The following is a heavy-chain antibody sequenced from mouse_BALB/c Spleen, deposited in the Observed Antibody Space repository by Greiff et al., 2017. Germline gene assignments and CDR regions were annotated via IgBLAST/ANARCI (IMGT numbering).Heavy chain of an antibody. Sequence: EVMLVESGGGLVQPGGSLKLSCAASGFTFSSYTMSWVRQTPEKRLEWVAYISNGGGSTYYPDTVKGRFTISRDNAKNTLYLQMSSLKSEDTAMYYCARQGLLRPYYFDYWGQGTSVTVSS. CDR1: GFTFSSYT. J-gene: IGHJ4*01. V-gene: IGHV5-12-2*01. CDR3: ARQGLLRPYYFDY. D-gene: IGHD1-2*01. CDR2: ISNGGGST.